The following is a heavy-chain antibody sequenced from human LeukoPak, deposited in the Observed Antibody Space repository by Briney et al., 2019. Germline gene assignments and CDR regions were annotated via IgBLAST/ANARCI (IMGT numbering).Heavy chain of an antibody. D-gene: IGHD6-13*01. V-gene: IGHV3-13*01. CDR1: GFTFSSYD. Sequence: GGSLRLSCAASGFTFSSYDMHWVRQATGKGLEWVSAIGTAGDTYYPGSVKGRFTISRENAKNSLYLQMNSLRAGDTAVYYCARVARGSSSEDYWGQGTLVTVSS. CDR3: ARVARGSSSEDY. CDR2: IGTAGDT. J-gene: IGHJ4*02.